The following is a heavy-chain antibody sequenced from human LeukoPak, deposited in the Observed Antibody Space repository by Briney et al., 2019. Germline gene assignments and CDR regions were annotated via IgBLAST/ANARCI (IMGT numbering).Heavy chain of an antibody. CDR3: ARTADSSGYYYVNWFDP. J-gene: IGHJ5*02. CDR1: GGTFSSYA. CDR2: IIPIFGTA. V-gene: IGHV1-69*13. Sequence: ASVKVSCKASGGTFSSYAISWVRQAPGQGLEWMGGIIPIFGTANYAQKFQGRVTITADESTSTAYMELSSLRSEDTAVYYCARTADSSGYYYVNWFDPWGQGTLVTVSS. D-gene: IGHD3-22*01.